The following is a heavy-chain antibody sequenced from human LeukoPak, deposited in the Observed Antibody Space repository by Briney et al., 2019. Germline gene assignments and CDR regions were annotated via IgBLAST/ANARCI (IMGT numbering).Heavy chain of an antibody. D-gene: IGHD2-2*01. CDR1: GYSISSGYQ. V-gene: IGHV4-38-2*02. J-gene: IGHJ5*02. Sequence: SETLSLTCAVSGYSISSGYQWAWIRQTPGKGLEWIGSIYHSGSAHYNPSLKSRVTISVETSKNQFSLKMYSVTAADTAVYYCARDPRWLTPDCTSTSCYENYFDPWGQGTLVTVSS. CDR3: ARDPRWLTPDCTSTSCYENYFDP. CDR2: IYHSGSA.